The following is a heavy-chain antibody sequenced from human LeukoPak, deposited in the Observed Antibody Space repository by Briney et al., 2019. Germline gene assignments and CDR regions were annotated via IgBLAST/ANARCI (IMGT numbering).Heavy chain of an antibody. D-gene: IGHD2-21*02. CDR3: ARVHGVTPSY. V-gene: IGHV3-74*03. CDR2: INSDGYSI. J-gene: IGHJ4*02. CDR1: GFTFSSYW. Sequence: GGSLRLSCAASGFTFSSYWMHWVRQAPGKGLVWVSRINSDGYSITYADSVKGRFTISRDNAENTLYLQMNSLRAEDTAVYYCARVHGVTPSYWGQGTLVTVSS.